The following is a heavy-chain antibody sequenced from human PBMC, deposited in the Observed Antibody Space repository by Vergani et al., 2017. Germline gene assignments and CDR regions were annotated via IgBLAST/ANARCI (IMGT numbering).Heavy chain of an antibody. V-gene: IGHV3-74*01. CDR2: INSDGSST. D-gene: IGHD5-12*01. Sequence: EVQLVESGGGLVQPGGSLRLSCAASGFTFSSYWMHWVRQAPGKGLAWVSRINSDGSSTSYADSVKGRFTISRDNAKNTLYLQMNSLRAEDTAVYYCARGRDSGYDRGVFDYWGQGTLVTVSS. J-gene: IGHJ4*02. CDR1: GFTFSSYW. CDR3: ARGRDSGYDRGVFDY.